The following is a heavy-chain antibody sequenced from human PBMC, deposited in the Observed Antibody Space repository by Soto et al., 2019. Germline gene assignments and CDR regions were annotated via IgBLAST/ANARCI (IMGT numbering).Heavy chain of an antibody. CDR1: GYTFTSYA. CDR2: INAGNGNT. Sequence: ASVKVSCKASGYTFTSYAMHWVRQAPGQRLEWMGWINAGNGNTKYSQKFQGRVTMTRDTSTSTVYMELSSLRSEDTAVYYCARPKDYDDCLDLWGQGTLVTVSS. D-gene: IGHD3-22*01. CDR3: ARPKDYDDCLDL. V-gene: IGHV1-3*01. J-gene: IGHJ4*02.